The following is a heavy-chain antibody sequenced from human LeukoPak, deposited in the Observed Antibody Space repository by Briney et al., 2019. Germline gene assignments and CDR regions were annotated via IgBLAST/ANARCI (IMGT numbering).Heavy chain of an antibody. CDR3: TRVNWVVDY. CDR1: GGSISSSGYY. V-gene: IGHV4-39*07. D-gene: IGHD1-1*01. Sequence: PSETLSLTCTVSGGSISSSGYYWGWIRQPPGKGLEWIGTIYYSGTTFYNPSLKSRVTMSLDTSKNHFSLKLSSVTAADTAVYYCTRVNWVVDYWGQGTLVTVSS. CDR2: IYYSGTT. J-gene: IGHJ4*02.